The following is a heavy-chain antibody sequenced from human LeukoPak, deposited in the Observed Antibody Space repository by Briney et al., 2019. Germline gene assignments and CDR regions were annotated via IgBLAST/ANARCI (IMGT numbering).Heavy chain of an antibody. CDR3: ARIMSWRWFDP. Sequence: PSETLSFTCTVSGGSISSGSYYWSWIRQPAGKGLEWIGRIYTSGSTNYNPSLKSRVTISVDTSKNQFSLKLNSVTAADTAVYYCARIMSWRWFDPWGQGTLVTVSS. J-gene: IGHJ5*02. CDR2: IYTSGST. V-gene: IGHV4-61*02. CDR1: GGSISSGSYY. D-gene: IGHD6-13*01.